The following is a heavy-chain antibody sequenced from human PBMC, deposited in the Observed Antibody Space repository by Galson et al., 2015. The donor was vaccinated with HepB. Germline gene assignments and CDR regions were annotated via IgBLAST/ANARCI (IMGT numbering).Heavy chain of an antibody. D-gene: IGHD6-13*01. CDR3: AREDDSSSWYYYYGMDV. CDR1: GYTFTSYA. J-gene: IGHJ6*02. V-gene: IGHV1-3*01. Sequence: SVKVSCKASGYTFTSYAMHWVRQAPGQRLEWMGWINAGNGNTKYSQKFQGRVTITRDTSASTAYMELSSLRSEDTAVYYCAREDDSSSWYYYYGMDVWGQGTTVTVSS. CDR2: INAGNGNT.